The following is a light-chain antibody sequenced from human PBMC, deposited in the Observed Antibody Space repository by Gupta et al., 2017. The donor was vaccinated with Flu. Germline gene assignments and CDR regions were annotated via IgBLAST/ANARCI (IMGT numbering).Light chain of an antibody. J-gene: IGKJ4*01. CDR1: QGISNA. V-gene: IGKV1-33*01. Sequence: PSSLSASVGDRVTITCQASQGISNALNWSQQKPGKAPNLLIYDASNLDTGVPSRFSGSGSGTEFTVTISSLQPEDFATYYCQRYSKLPLTFGRGTNVE. CDR2: DAS. CDR3: QRYSKLPLT.